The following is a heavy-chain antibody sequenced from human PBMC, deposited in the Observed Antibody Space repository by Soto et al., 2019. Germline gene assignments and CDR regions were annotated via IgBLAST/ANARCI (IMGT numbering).Heavy chain of an antibody. CDR3: ARQRIAVAEPFGY. D-gene: IGHD6-19*01. J-gene: IGHJ4*02. V-gene: IGHV4-39*01. CDR2: IYYSGST. Sequence: SETLSLTCTVSGGSISSSSYYWGWIRQPPGKGLEWIGSIYYSGSTYYNPSLKSRVTISVDTSKNQFSLKLSSVTAADTAVYYCARQRIAVAEPFGYWGQGTLVTVSS. CDR1: GGSISSSSYY.